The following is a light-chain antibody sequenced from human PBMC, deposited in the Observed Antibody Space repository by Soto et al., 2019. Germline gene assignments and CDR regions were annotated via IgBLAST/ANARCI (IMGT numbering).Light chain of an antibody. CDR2: GTS. J-gene: IGKJ5*01. Sequence: ILLSHSPGTQAFSRCESTTLTCRASERIYSAYLGWYQQKPGQAPRLLIYGTSSRATGIPDRFSGSGSGTDFTLTISRLEPEDFAVYYCQQYGNSPITFGQGTRLEIK. CDR1: ERIYSAY. V-gene: IGKV3-20*01. CDR3: QQYGNSPIT.